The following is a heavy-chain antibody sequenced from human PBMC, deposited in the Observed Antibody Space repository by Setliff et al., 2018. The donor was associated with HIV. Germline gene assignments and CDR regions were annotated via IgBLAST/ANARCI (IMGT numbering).Heavy chain of an antibody. V-gene: IGHV4-39*01. CDR3: ASRVYYYDSSGYLREEGFDP. J-gene: IGHJ5*02. Sequence: PSETLSLTCTVSGGSISSSRYYWSWIRQPPGKGLEWMGSIYYSGSTYYNPSLKSRVTISVDTSKNQFSLKLSSVTAADAAVYYCASRVYYYDSSGYLREEGFDPWGQGTLVTVSS. D-gene: IGHD3-22*01. CDR1: GGSISSSRYY. CDR2: IYYSGST.